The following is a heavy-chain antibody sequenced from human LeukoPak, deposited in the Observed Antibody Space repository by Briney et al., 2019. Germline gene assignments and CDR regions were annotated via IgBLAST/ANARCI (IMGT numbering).Heavy chain of an antibody. V-gene: IGHV3-7*01. CDR3: ARNRYFDY. D-gene: IGHD2/OR15-2a*01. CDR2: IKQDGSEK. CDR1: GFTFSSTW. J-gene: IGHJ4*02. Sequence: GGSLRLSCAASGFTFSSTWMSWVRQAPGKGLEWVANIKQDGSEKHYVDSVKGRFTISRDNAKNLLYLQMNSLRAEDTAVYYCARNRYFDYWGQGTPVTVSS.